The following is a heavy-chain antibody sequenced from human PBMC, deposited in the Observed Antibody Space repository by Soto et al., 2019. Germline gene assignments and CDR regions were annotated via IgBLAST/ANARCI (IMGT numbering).Heavy chain of an antibody. Sequence: GASVKVSCKASGYSFTDYHIHWVRQAPGQGLEWLGRINPKSGGTSTAQKFQGWVTMTTDTSISTASMELTRLTSDDTAVYYCARGDSTDCSNGVCSFFYNHDMDVWGQGTTVTVSS. V-gene: IGHV1-2*04. CDR2: INPKSGGT. J-gene: IGHJ6*02. CDR1: GYSFTDYH. CDR3: ARGDSTDCSNGVCSFFYNHDMDV. D-gene: IGHD2-8*01.